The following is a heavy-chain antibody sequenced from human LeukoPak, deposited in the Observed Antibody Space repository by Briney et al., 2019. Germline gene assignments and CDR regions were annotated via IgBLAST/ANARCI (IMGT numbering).Heavy chain of an antibody. J-gene: IGHJ5*02. CDR2: INPNSGGT. CDR1: GYTFTGYY. D-gene: IGHD4-23*01. CDR3: ARTRLGGTINWFDP. V-gene: IGHV1-2*02. Sequence: GASVKVSCKASGYTFTGYYMHWVRQAPGQGLEWMGWINPNSGGTNYAQKFQGRVTMTRDTSISTAYMELSRLRSDDTAVYYCARTRLGGTINWFDPWGQGTLVTVSS.